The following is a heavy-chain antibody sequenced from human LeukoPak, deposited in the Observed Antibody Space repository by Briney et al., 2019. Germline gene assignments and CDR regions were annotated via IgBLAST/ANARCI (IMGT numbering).Heavy chain of an antibody. D-gene: IGHD2-21*02. CDR1: GGTFSSYA. Sequence: SVKVSCKASGGTFSSYAISWVRQAPGQGLEWMGRIIPIFGIANYAQKFQGRVTITADKSTSTAYMELSSLRSEDTAVYYCAREALAYCGGDCYLWGQGTLVTVPS. J-gene: IGHJ4*02. CDR2: IIPIFGIA. CDR3: AREALAYCGGDCYL. V-gene: IGHV1-69*04.